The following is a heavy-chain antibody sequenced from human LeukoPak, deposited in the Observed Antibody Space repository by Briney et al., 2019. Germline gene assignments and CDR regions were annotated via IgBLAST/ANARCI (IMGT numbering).Heavy chain of an antibody. CDR3: ARDGGGRYGTTLLDY. Sequence: AAVKVFCKASGYIFTNYGIHWVRQAPGQRLECMGWINAGNGNIKYSQNFQGRVTFTGDTSASTVYMEFNSLRSEDTAVYYCARDGGGRYGTTLLDYWGQGTLVTVSS. CDR2: INAGNGNI. CDR1: GYIFTNYG. V-gene: IGHV1-3*01. J-gene: IGHJ4*02. D-gene: IGHD1/OR15-1a*01.